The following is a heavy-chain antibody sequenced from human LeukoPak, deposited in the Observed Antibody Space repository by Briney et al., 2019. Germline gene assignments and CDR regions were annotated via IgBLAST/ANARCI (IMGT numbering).Heavy chain of an antibody. CDR3: ASGIWFGELTYDY. Sequence: PGGSLRLSCAASGFTVSSNYMSWVRQAPGKGLEWVSVIYSGGSTYYSDSVMGSFSTSRDNSKTPLYLQLNRLRAEDTAVYYCASGIWFGELTYDYWGQGTLVTVSS. J-gene: IGHJ4*02. D-gene: IGHD3-10*01. CDR2: IYSGGST. V-gene: IGHV3-66*01. CDR1: GFTVSSNY.